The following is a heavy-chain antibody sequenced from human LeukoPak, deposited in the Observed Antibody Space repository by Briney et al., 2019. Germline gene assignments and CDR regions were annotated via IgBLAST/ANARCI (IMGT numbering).Heavy chain of an antibody. Sequence: SETLSLTCTVSGGSISSYYWSWIRQPPGKGLEWIGYIYYSGSTNYNPSLKSRVTISVDTSKNQFSLKLSSVTAADTAVYYCARHGYSYAQMPYYYYYGMDVWGQGTTVTVSS. V-gene: IGHV4-59*08. CDR3: ARHGYSYAQMPYYYYYGMDV. CDR1: GGSISSYY. J-gene: IGHJ6*02. D-gene: IGHD5-18*01. CDR2: IYYSGST.